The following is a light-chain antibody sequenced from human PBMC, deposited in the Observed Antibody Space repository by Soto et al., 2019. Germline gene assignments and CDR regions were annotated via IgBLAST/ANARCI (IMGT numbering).Light chain of an antibody. Sequence: EIVLTQSPATLSLSPGEGATLSCRASQTISSYLAWYQQKPGQAPRLLIYDASNRAPGIPARFSGTGSGTAFTLTISSLEPDDFAVYYCQQRSVWPLTFGGGTKVEI. V-gene: IGKV3-11*01. CDR1: QTISSY. CDR2: DAS. CDR3: QQRSVWPLT. J-gene: IGKJ4*01.